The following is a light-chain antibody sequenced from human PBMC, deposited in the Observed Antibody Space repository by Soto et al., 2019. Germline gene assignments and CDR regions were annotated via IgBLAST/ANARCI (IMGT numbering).Light chain of an antibody. CDR1: QSISSY. CDR2: AAS. V-gene: IGKV1-39*01. J-gene: IGKJ1*01. Sequence: DIHMTQSPSSLSASVGYRVTITCRASQSISSYLNWYQHKPGKASKLLIYAASSLQSVVASRFSCSGSGTDFTLTISSLQPEDFATYYCQQSYSTPQTICQGNKVEIK. CDR3: QQSYSTPQT.